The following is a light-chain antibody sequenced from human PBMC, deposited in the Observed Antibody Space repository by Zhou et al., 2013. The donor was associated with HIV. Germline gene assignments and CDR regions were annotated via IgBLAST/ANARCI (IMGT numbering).Light chain of an antibody. J-gene: IGKJ4*01. CDR3: QQSYGVPLT. CDR1: LSIRKS. Sequence: DIQMTQSPSSLSASVGDRLTITCRTNLSIRKSLNWYQQKPGRNPNLLVFDASILASGVPSRFSGNGSGTVFTLTISNLRPEDFATYYCQQSYGVPLTFGGGT. V-gene: IGKV1-39*01. CDR2: DAS.